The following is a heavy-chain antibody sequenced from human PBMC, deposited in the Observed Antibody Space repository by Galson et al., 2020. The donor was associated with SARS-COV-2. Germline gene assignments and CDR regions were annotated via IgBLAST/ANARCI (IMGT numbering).Heavy chain of an antibody. D-gene: IGHD3-22*01. V-gene: IGHV4-59*01. CDR2: LFESGST. Sequence: ASETLSLMCTVSGDSLSSWSWTWIRQAPGKGLQWIGDLFESGSTNSNPSLWGRVTISADTSKSHFSLKLSSVTAADTAVYYCARVTYYYNSSGQRSYALDIWGQGTKVRVSS. CDR1: GDSLSSWS. J-gene: IGHJ3*02. CDR3: ARVTYYYNSSGQRSYALDI.